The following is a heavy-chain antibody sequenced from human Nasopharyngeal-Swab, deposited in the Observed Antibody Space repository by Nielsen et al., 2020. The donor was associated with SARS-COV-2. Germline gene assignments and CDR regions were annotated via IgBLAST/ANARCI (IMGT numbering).Heavy chain of an antibody. CDR2: IYYSGST. D-gene: IGHD4-11*01. CDR3: ARHPTTAFDY. V-gene: IGHV4-39*01. Sequence: SETLSLTCTVSGGSISSWNWWTWVRQAPGKGLEWIGSIYYSGSTYYNPSLKSRVTISVDTSKNQFSLKLSSVTAADTAVYYCARHPTTAFDYWGQGTLVTVSS. J-gene: IGHJ4*02. CDR1: GGSISSWNW.